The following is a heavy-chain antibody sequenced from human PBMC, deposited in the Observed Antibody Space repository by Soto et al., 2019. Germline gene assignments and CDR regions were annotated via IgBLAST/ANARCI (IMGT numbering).Heavy chain of an antibody. CDR3: VKASGSYSYYYYYRDV. Sequence: GGSLRLSCSASGFTFSSYAMHWVRQAPGKGLEYVSAISSNGGSTYYADSVKGRCTISRDNSKNTLYLQMSSLRAEDTAVYYCVKASGSYSYYYYYRDVWGKGTTVTDSS. CDR2: ISSNGGST. D-gene: IGHD1-26*01. V-gene: IGHV3-64D*09. J-gene: IGHJ6*03. CDR1: GFTFSSYA.